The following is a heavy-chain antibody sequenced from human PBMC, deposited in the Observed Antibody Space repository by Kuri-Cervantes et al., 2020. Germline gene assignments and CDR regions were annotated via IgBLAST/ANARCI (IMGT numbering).Heavy chain of an antibody. D-gene: IGHD2-15*01. J-gene: IGHJ5*02. Sequence: ASVKVSCKASGYTFTSYGISWVRQAPGQGLEWMGWISAYNGNTNYAQKLQGRVTMTTDTSTSTAYMELRSLRSDDTAVYYCGRAPYCSGGSCYYNWFDPWGQGTLVTVSS. V-gene: IGHV1-18*01. CDR2: ISAYNGNT. CDR1: GYTFTSYG. CDR3: GRAPYCSGGSCYYNWFDP.